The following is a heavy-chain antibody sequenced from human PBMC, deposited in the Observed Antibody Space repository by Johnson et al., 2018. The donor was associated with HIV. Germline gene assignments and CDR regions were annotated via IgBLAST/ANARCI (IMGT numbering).Heavy chain of an antibody. V-gene: IGHV3-53*01. CDR2: IYSGGST. D-gene: IGHD3-22*01. CDR1: GFIVSSNC. J-gene: IGHJ3*02. Sequence: VQLVESGGGLMQPGGSLRLSCAASGFIVSSNCMTWVRQAPGKGLEWVSVIYSGGSTYYADSVKGRFTISRDNSKNTLYLQMNSLRAEDTAVYYCVRGGYYYDQAGAFDIWGQGTMVTVSS. CDR3: VRGGYYYDQAGAFDI.